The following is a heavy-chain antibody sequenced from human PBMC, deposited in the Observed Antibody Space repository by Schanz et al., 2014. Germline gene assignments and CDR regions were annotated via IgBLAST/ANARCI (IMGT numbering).Heavy chain of an antibody. Sequence: QVQLVQSGAEVKKPGASVKVSCKASGYTFSFTSYNVHWVRQAPGQGLEWMGWISTSNGNTNYIQKLQGRVTMTRDTSTSTVYMELSSLRSEDTAVYYCARDGVDAAAGGNYWGQGTLVTVSS. CDR1: GYTFSFTSYN. J-gene: IGHJ4*02. V-gene: IGHV1-46*03. D-gene: IGHD6-13*01. CDR2: ISTSNGNT. CDR3: ARDGVDAAAGGNY.